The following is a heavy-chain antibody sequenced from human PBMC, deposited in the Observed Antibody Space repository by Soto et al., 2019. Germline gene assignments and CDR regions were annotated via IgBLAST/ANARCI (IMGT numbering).Heavy chain of an antibody. CDR3: ARHRMGEIRYVDWSTRKYYYGVEV. Sequence: ETRPFTGTHSRGRVSSGSFAWAWIRQPRGKGGEWIRSTDYGGSTHYNPSLNSRVSISVDTCKNQFSLKLSSVTAADTAVYYCARHRMGEIRYVDWSTRKYYYGVEVWGQGSTVIVS. J-gene: IGHJ6*02. CDR1: RGRVSSGSFA. D-gene: IGHD3-9*01. CDR2: TDYGGST. V-gene: IGHV4-39*01.